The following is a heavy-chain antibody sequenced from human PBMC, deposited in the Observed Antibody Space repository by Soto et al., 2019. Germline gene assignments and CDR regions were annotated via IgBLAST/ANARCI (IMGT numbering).Heavy chain of an antibody. CDR3: ASPHGGS. CDR2: IYSSGST. V-gene: IGHV3-66*01. D-gene: IGHD2-15*01. J-gene: IGHJ3*01. CDR1: GLTVSSKS. Sequence: EVQLVESGGGVVQPGGSLRLSCAASGLTVSSKSMNWVRQAPGKGLERVSVIYSSGSTYHADSVKSRFTISRDNSKNTMYLQMTSLRAEDTAVYYCASPHGGSWGQGTKVTVSS.